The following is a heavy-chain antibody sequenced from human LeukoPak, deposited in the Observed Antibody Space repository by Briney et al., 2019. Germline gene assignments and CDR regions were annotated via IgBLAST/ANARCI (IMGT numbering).Heavy chain of an antibody. J-gene: IGHJ4*02. CDR2: IYTSGST. CDR3: ARAPVGYDSSGYYYLDY. V-gene: IGHV4-61*02. CDR1: GGSISSGGYY. D-gene: IGHD3-22*01. Sequence: SQTPSLTCTVSGGSISSGGYYWSWIRQPAGKGLKWIGRIYTSGSTNYNPSLKSRVTMSVDTSKNQFSLKLSSVTAADTAVYYCARAPVGYDSSGYYYLDYWGQGTLVTVSS.